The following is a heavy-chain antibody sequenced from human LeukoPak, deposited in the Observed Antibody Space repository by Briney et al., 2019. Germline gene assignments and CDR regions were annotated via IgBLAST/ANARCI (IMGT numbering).Heavy chain of an antibody. Sequence: GGSLRLSCEASGFTFRSSGMHWVRQAPGKGLDWVAVISSDASNIYYEDSVKGRFTISRDDSKNTVYLQMNSLTAEDTAVYYCAKDNPRITMVRGVQNWFDPWGQGTLVTVSS. CDR1: GFTFRSSG. J-gene: IGHJ5*02. CDR3: AKDNPRITMVRGVQNWFDP. CDR2: ISSDASNI. V-gene: IGHV3-30*18. D-gene: IGHD3-10*01.